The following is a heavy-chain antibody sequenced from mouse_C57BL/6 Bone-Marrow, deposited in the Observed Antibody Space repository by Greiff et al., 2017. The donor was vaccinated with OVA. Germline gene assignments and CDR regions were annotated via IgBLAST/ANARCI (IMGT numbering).Heavy chain of an antibody. CDR2: ISYDGSN. CDR1: GYSITSGYY. J-gene: IGHJ3*01. D-gene: IGHD1-1*01. CDR3: AGYGSVFAY. V-gene: IGHV3-6*01. Sequence: EVQLQESGPGLVKPSQSLSLTCSVTGYSITSGYYWNWIRQFPGNKLEWMGYISYDGSNNYNPSLKNRISITRDTSKNQFFLKLNSVTTEDTATYYCAGYGSVFAYWGQGTLVTVSA.